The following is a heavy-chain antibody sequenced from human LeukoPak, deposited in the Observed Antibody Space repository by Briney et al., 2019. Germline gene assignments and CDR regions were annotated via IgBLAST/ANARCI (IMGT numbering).Heavy chain of an antibody. V-gene: IGHV1-18*01. Sequence: ASVKVSCKASGYSFVGYGITWVRQAPGQGLEWMGWFNPENGNTNYAQKVQGRVTMTADTSTSTSYMELRSLRSDDTAVYYCARDIVATIEGGFDYWGQGTLVTVSS. D-gene: IGHD5-12*01. CDR1: GYSFVGYG. CDR3: ARDIVATIEGGFDY. CDR2: FNPENGNT. J-gene: IGHJ4*02.